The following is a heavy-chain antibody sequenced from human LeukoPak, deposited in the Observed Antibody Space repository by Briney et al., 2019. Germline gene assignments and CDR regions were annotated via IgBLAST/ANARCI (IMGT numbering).Heavy chain of an antibody. V-gene: IGHV4-34*01. CDR3: ARGKGRYCSSTSCLNWFDP. CDR1: GGFFSGYY. CDR2: INHSGST. D-gene: IGHD2-2*01. Sequence: PSETLSLTCAVYGGFFSGYYWSWIRQPPGKGLEWIGEINHSGSTNYNPSLKSRVTISVDTSKNQFSLKLSSVTAADTAVYYCARGKGRYCSSTSCLNWFDPWGQGTLVTVSS. J-gene: IGHJ5*02.